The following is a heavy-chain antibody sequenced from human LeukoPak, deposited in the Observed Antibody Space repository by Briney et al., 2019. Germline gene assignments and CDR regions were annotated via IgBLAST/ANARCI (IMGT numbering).Heavy chain of an antibody. CDR3: ASSRYDSSGYYGIIGY. V-gene: IGHV3-53*01. CDR2: IYSGGST. D-gene: IGHD3-22*01. J-gene: IGHJ4*02. CDR1: GFTVSSNY. Sequence: GGSLRLSCAASGFTVSSNYMSWVRQAPGKGLEWVSVIYSGGSTYYADSVKGRFTISRDNAKNSLYLQMNSLRAEDAALYYCASSRYDSSGYYGIIGYWGQGTLVTVSS.